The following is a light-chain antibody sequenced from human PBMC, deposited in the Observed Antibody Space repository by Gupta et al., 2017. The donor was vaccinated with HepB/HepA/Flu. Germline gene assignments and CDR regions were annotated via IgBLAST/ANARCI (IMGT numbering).Light chain of an antibody. CDR2: DAS. Sequence: EIVLTQSPATLSLSPGERATLSCRSSQSVSSYLAWYQQKHGQAPRLLIYDASNRATGIPARLSGSGSGTDFTLTISSLEPEDFAVYYCQQRSNWPPITFGQGTRLEIK. CDR3: QQRSNWPPIT. V-gene: IGKV3-11*01. J-gene: IGKJ5*01. CDR1: QSVSSY.